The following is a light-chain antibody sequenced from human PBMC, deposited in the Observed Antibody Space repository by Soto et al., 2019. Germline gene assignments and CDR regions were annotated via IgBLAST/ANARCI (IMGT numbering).Light chain of an antibody. V-gene: IGKV3-15*01. Sequence: ETELTQSPATLSVSPGERATLSCRARQSVYNSLAWYQERPGQAPRLLIYGASTSATGIPARFSGSGSGTDFSLTISSLQSEDSAIYYCQQYNNWPTFGQGTKVEIK. CDR1: QSVYNS. CDR2: GAS. J-gene: IGKJ1*01. CDR3: QQYNNWPT.